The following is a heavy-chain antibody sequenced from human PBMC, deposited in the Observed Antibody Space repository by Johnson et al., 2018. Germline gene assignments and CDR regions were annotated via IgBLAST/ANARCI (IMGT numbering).Heavy chain of an antibody. V-gene: IGHV3-9*01. CDR3: AKDKVTGGTDSEPRGSYDYYYYMDV. CDR1: GFTFDDYA. J-gene: IGHJ6*03. Sequence: VQLVESGGGLVQPGRSLRLSCAASGFTFDDYAMHWVRQAPGKGLEWVSGISWNSGTIAYADSVKGRFTISRDNAKNSLYLQMNSLRAEDTALYYCAKDKVTGGTDSEPRGSYDYYYYMDVWGKGTTVTVSS. CDR2: ISWNSGTI. D-gene: IGHD1-14*01.